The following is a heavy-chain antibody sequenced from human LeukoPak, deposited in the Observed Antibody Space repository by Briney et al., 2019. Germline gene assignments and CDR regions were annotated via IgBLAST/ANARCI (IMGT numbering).Heavy chain of an antibody. V-gene: IGHV5-51*01. CDR2: PGDSDT. CDR3: ARKRPYSSGGVYFDY. J-gene: IGHJ4*02. Sequence: PGDSDTRYSPSFQGQVTISADKSISTAYLQWSSLKTSDTAMYYCARKRPYSSGGVYFDYWGQGTLVTVSS. D-gene: IGHD6-19*01.